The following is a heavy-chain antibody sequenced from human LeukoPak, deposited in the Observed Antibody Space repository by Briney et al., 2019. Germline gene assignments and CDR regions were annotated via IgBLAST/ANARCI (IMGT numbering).Heavy chain of an antibody. CDR3: ARDNQRYYDSSGYQNYYYYGMDV. Sequence: ASVKVSCKASGGTFSSYAISWVRQAPGQGLEWMGGIIPIFGTANYAQKFQGRVTITADESTSTAYMERSSLRSEDTAVYYCARDNQRYYDSSGYQNYYYYGMDVWGQGTTVTVSS. J-gene: IGHJ6*02. D-gene: IGHD3-22*01. V-gene: IGHV1-69*01. CDR1: GGTFSSYA. CDR2: IIPIFGTA.